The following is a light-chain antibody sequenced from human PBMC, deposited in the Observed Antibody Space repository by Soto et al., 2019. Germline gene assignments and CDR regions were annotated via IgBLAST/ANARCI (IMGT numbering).Light chain of an antibody. Sequence: EIVMTQSPATLSVSPGERATLSCRASQSVSSNLAWYQQKPGQAPRLLIYGASTRATGIPARFSGSGSGTEFTLTISSLQSEDFATYYCQQYNTYWETFGQGTKVEIK. J-gene: IGKJ1*01. CDR2: GAS. V-gene: IGKV3-15*01. CDR1: QSVSSN. CDR3: QQYNTYWET.